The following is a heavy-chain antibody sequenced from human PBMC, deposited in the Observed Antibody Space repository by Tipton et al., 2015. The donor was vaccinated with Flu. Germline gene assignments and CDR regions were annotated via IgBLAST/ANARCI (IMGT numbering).Heavy chain of an antibody. J-gene: IGHJ5*02. CDR1: GDSIRSCNHD. D-gene: IGHD4-11*01. V-gene: IGHV4-39*07. CDR3: ARRDYSNYVSEPKNWFDP. Sequence: GRVKPSETLFPTCGVSGDSIRSCNHDWGWIRQPAGKGLEWIGNTFHSGNTYLNPSLKSRVTISIDTSRNQFSLKLNSVTAADTAVYYWARRDYSNYVSEPKNWFDPWGQGTLVTVSS. CDR2: TFHSGNT.